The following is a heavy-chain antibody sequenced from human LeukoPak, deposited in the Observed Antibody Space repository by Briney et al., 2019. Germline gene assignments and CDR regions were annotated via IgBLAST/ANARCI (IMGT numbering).Heavy chain of an antibody. CDR3: ARIKYYYDSSGYYF. CDR2: ISSSSSYI. Sequence: PGGSLRLSCAASGFTFSSYSMNWVRQAPGKGLEWVSSISSSSSYIYYADSVKGRFTISRDNAKNSLYLQMNGLRAEDTAVYYCARIKYYYDSSGYYFWGQGTLVTVSS. J-gene: IGHJ4*02. CDR1: GFTFSSYS. V-gene: IGHV3-21*01. D-gene: IGHD3-22*01.